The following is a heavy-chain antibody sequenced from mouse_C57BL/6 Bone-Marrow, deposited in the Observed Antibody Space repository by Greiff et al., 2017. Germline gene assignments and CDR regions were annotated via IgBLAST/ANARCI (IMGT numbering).Heavy chain of an antibody. V-gene: IGHV5-12*01. J-gene: IGHJ4*01. CDR3: ARWDYYGSSPGYAMDY. D-gene: IGHD1-1*01. CDR1: GFTFSDYY. Sequence: EVQVVESGGGLVQPGGSLKLSCAASGFTFSDYYMYWVRQTPEKRLEWVAYISNGGGSTYYPDTVKGRFTISRDNAKNTLYLQMSRLKSEDTAMYYCARWDYYGSSPGYAMDYWGQGTSVTVSS. CDR2: ISNGGGST.